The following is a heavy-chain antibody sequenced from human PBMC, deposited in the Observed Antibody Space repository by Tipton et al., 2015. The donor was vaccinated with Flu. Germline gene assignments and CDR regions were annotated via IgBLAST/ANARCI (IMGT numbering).Heavy chain of an antibody. CDR1: GFTVSSNY. Sequence: QLVQSGRGLIQPGGSLRLSCAASGFTVSSNYMSWVRQAPGKGLEWVSVIYSGGSTYYADSVKGRFTISRDNSKNTLYLQMNSLRAEDTAVYYCARDTSYCSGGSCDYWGQGTMVTVSS. D-gene: IGHD2-15*01. V-gene: IGHV3-53*01. CDR2: IYSGGST. CDR3: ARDTSYCSGGSCDY. J-gene: IGHJ4*02.